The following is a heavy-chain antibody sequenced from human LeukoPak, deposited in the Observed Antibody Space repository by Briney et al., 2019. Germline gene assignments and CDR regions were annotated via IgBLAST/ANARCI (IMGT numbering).Heavy chain of an antibody. CDR3: ANTPTSYY. CDR2: INQDGTEK. D-gene: IGHD2/OR15-2a*01. J-gene: IGHJ4*02. CDR1: GFRFSSYW. V-gene: IGHV3-7*05. Sequence: GGSLRLSCAASGFRFSSYWMSWVRQAPGKGLEWVANINQDGTEKYYVDSVKGRFTISRDNSKNTLYLQMNSLRAEDTAVYYCANTPTSYYWGQGTLVTVSS.